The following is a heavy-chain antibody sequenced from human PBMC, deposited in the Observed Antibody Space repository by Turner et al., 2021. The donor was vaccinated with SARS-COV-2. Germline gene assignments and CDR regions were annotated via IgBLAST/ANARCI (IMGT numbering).Heavy chain of an antibody. Sequence: LQLQASGPGLAKPSETLSLTGTVSGGPISGSSYDWGWLRQPPGKGLEWIGKIYYSGSTLYNPSLKRRVTISVETSKNQFSLKLSSVTAADTAVYYCARLMDTAMDYYGMDVWGQGTTVTVSS. CDR3: ARLMDTAMDYYGMDV. D-gene: IGHD5-18*01. CDR2: IYYSGST. CDR1: GGPISGSSYD. V-gene: IGHV4-39*01. J-gene: IGHJ6*02.